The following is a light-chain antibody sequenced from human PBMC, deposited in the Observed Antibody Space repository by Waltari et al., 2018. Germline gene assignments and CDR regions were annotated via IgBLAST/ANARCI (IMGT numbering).Light chain of an antibody. J-gene: IGKJ5*01. CDR2: DAS. CDR3: QQRSNGWIT. V-gene: IGKV3-11*01. CDR1: QSVSSY. Sequence: EIVLTQSPATLSLSPGERATLSCRASQSVSSYLAWYQQKPGQAPRLLIYDASNRATGIPARFSGSGSGTDFTLTISSLEPEDFAVYCCQQRSNGWITFGQGTRLEIK.